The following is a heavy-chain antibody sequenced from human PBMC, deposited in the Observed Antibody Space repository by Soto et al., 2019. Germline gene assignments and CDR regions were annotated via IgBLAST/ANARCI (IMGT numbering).Heavy chain of an antibody. CDR2: IYPGDSDT. J-gene: IGHJ6*02. CDR1: GYSFISYW. Sequence: PGESLKISCKGSGYSFISYWIVWVRQMPGKGLEWMGIIYPGDSDTRYSPSFQGQVTISADKSISTAYLQWSSLKASDTAMYYCARHVLFPVYHYYYGMDVWGQGTTVTVSS. CDR3: ARHVLFPVYHYYYGMDV. D-gene: IGHD2-21*01. V-gene: IGHV5-51*01.